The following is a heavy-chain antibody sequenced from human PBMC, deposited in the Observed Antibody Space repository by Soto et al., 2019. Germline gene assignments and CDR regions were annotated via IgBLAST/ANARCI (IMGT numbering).Heavy chain of an antibody. V-gene: IGHV4-30-4*01. CDR2: IYYSGST. CDR1: GGSISSGDYY. Sequence: SETLSLTCTVSGGSISSGDYYWSWIRQPPGKGLEWIGYIYYSGSTYYNPSLKSRVTISVDTSKNQFSLKLSSVTAADTAVYYCARAGSDILTGLDLYYFDYWGQGTLVTVSS. D-gene: IGHD3-9*01. CDR3: ARAGSDILTGLDLYYFDY. J-gene: IGHJ4*02.